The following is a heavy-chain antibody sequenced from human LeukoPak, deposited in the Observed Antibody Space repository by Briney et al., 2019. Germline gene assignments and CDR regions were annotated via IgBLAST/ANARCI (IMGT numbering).Heavy chain of an antibody. CDR2: IIPIFGTA. CDR1: GGTFSSYA. Sequence: WASVKVSCKASGGTFSSYAISWVRQAPGQGLEWMGGIIPIFGTANYAQKFQGRVTITADESTSTAYMELSSLRSEDTAVYYCARVLVRGGPYNWFDPWGQGTLVTVSS. CDR3: ARVLVRGGPYNWFDP. V-gene: IGHV1-69*01. D-gene: IGHD3-10*01. J-gene: IGHJ5*02.